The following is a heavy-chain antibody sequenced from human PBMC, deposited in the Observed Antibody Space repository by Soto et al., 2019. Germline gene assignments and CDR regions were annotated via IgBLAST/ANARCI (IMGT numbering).Heavy chain of an antibody. CDR1: GYTFTSYA. Sequence: GASVKVSCKASGYTFTSYAMHWVRQAPGQRLEWMGWINAGNGNTKYSQKFQGRVTITRDTSASTAYMELSSLRSEDTAVYYCARAGYCSSTSCYAPFDYWGQGTLVTVSS. V-gene: IGHV1-3*01. D-gene: IGHD2-2*01. J-gene: IGHJ4*02. CDR2: INAGNGNT. CDR3: ARAGYCSSTSCYAPFDY.